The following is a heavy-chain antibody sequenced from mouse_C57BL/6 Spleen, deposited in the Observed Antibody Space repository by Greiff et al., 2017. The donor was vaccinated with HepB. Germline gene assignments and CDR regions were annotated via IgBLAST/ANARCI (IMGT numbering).Heavy chain of an antibody. CDR2: IYPGDGDT. CDR3: ARGGWDDAMDY. CDR1: GYAFSSYW. Sequence: QVQLKESGAELVKPGASVKISCKASGYAFSSYWMNWVKQRPGKGLEWIGQIYPGDGDTNYNGKFKGKATLTADKSSSTAYMQLSSLTSEDSAVYFCARGGWDDAMDYWGQGTSVTVSS. D-gene: IGHD4-1*01. V-gene: IGHV1-80*01. J-gene: IGHJ4*01.